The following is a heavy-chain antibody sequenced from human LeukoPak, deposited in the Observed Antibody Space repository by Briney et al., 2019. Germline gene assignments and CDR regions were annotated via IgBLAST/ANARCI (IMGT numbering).Heavy chain of an antibody. Sequence: SETLSLTCTVSGDSISSYYWTWIRQPPGKGLEWIGYIHYNGDTYYNPSVMRRLTISIDTSKSQFSLKLSSVTAADTAVHFCARHSRYYDILTGSMDVWGKGTTVIVSS. D-gene: IGHD3-9*01. V-gene: IGHV4-59*08. CDR2: IHYNGDT. J-gene: IGHJ6*03. CDR1: GDSISSYY. CDR3: ARHSRYYDILTGSMDV.